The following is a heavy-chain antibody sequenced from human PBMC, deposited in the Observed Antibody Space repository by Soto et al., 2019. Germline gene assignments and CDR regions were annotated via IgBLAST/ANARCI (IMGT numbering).Heavy chain of an antibody. CDR3: AHTGGWQPIDY. CDR1: GFSLSTGGVG. CDR2: IYWDDDK. J-gene: IGHJ4*02. Sequence: QITLKESGPTLVKPTQTLTLACTFSGFSLSTGGVGVGWIRQPPGKALEWLALIYWDDDKRYSPFLKSRLTITKDTSKNQVVLTMTNMDPVDAGTYYCAHTGGWQPIDYWGQGTLVTVSS. D-gene: IGHD6-13*01. V-gene: IGHV2-5*02.